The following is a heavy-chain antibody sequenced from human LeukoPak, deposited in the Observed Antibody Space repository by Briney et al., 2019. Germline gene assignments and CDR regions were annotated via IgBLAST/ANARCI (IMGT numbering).Heavy chain of an antibody. D-gene: IGHD3-9*01. Sequence: EASVKVSCKASGYTFTGYYMHWVRQAPGQGLEWMGWINANSGGTNYAQKFQGRVTMTRDTSISTACMELSRLRSDDTAVYYCARSSRYDIWTGYPYWGQGTLVTVSP. J-gene: IGHJ4*02. CDR2: INANSGGT. CDR3: ARSSRYDIWTGYPY. CDR1: GYTFTGYY. V-gene: IGHV1-2*02.